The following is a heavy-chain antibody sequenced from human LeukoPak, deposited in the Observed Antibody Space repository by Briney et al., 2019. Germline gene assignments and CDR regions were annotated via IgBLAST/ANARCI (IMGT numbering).Heavy chain of an antibody. CDR2: IRSTANGYAT. D-gene: IGHD3-10*01. CDR1: GFTFSGSA. V-gene: IGHV3-73*01. J-gene: IGHJ4*02. Sequence: GGSLRLSCAASGFTFSGSALHWIRQASGKGLEWVGRIRSTANGYATAYAASVKGRFTISRDDSKNTAYLQMDSLRTEDTAVYYCTGNYYGSGSYADFDYWGQGTLVTVSS. CDR3: TGNYYGSGSYADFDY.